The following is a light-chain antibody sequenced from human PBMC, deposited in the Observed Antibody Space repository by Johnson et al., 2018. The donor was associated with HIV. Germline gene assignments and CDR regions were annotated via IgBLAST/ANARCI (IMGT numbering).Light chain of an antibody. CDR1: SSNIGSNY. CDR2: DSN. Sequence: QSVLTQPTSVSAAPGQKVTISCSGNSSNIGSNYVSWYQQLPGTAPKLLIYDSNKRPSGIPDRFSGSKSGTSATLGITGLQTGDEADYYCGTWDSSLSAGGVFGTGTKVTVL. V-gene: IGLV1-51*01. CDR3: GTWDSSLSAGGV. J-gene: IGLJ1*01.